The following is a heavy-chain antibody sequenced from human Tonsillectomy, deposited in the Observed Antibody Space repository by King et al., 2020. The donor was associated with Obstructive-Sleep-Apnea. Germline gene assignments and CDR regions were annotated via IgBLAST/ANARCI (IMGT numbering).Heavy chain of an antibody. Sequence: VQLVESGGGLVKPGGSLRLSCAASGFTFSSYSMNWVRQAPGKGLEWVSSISSRSSYIYNADSVKGRFTISRDNAKNSLYLQMNSLRAEDKAVYYCARVQLRYFDWPYEHTPGYFDNWGQGTLVTVSS. V-gene: IGHV3-21*01. J-gene: IGHJ4*02. CDR2: ISSRSSYI. CDR3: ARVQLRYFDWPYEHTPGYFDN. D-gene: IGHD3-9*01. CDR1: GFTFSSYS.